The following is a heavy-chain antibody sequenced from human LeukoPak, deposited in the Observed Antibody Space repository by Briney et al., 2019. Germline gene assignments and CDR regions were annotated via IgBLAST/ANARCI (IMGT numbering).Heavy chain of an antibody. Sequence: GGSLRLSCAASGFTFSSYSMNWVRQAPGKGLEWVSSISSSSSYIYYADSVQGRFTISRDNAKNSLYLQMNSLRAEDTAVYYCARMDLGYCSGGSCPRHFDYWGQGTLVTVSS. CDR2: ISSSSSYI. J-gene: IGHJ4*02. CDR1: GFTFSSYS. D-gene: IGHD2-15*01. CDR3: ARMDLGYCSGGSCPRHFDY. V-gene: IGHV3-21*01.